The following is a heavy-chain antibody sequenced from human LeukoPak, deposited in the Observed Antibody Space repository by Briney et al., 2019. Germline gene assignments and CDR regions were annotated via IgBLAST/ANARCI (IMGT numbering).Heavy chain of an antibody. V-gene: IGHV5-51*01. Sequence: GESLKISCKGSGYSFTSYWIGWVRQMPGKGLEWMGIIYPGDSDTRYSPSFQGQVTISADKSISTAYLQWSSLKGSDTAMYYCARLFRDIVVVPAAVGSVDYWGQGTLVTVSS. J-gene: IGHJ4*02. D-gene: IGHD2-2*01. CDR3: ARLFRDIVVVPAAVGSVDY. CDR1: GYSFTSYW. CDR2: IYPGDSDT.